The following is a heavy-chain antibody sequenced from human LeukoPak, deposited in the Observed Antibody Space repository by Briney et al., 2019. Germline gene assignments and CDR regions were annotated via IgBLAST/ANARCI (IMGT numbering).Heavy chain of an antibody. CDR3: ARQLGYCSSTSCYADKVDC. Sequence: MPSETLSLTCTVSGGSISSSSYYWGWIRQPPGKGLEWIGSIYYSGSTYYNPSLKSRVTISVDTSKNQFSLKLSSVTAADTAVYYCARQLGYCSSTSCYADKVDCWGQGTLVTVSS. CDR1: GGSISSSSYY. CDR2: IYYSGST. V-gene: IGHV4-39*01. D-gene: IGHD2-2*01. J-gene: IGHJ4*02.